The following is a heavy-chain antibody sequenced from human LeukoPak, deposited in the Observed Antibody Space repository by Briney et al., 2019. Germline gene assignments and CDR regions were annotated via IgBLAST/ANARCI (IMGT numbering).Heavy chain of an antibody. CDR1: GYTFTRYA. J-gene: IGHJ4*02. V-gene: IGHV1-3*01. D-gene: IGHD6-19*01. CDR2: INAGTAIT. Sequence: ASVKVSCKASGYTFTRYAFHWVRQATGQRLEWMGWINAGTAITKYSQKFQDRVTISRDTSARTVYMELNSLRFEDTALYYCARPLAVAGFDYWGQGTLVTVSS. CDR3: ARPLAVAGFDY.